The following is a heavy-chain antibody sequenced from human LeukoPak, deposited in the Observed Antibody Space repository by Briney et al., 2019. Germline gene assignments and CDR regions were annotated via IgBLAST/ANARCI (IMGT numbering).Heavy chain of an antibody. J-gene: IGHJ4*02. CDR2: IKYDGTNK. Sequence: GGSLRLSCAASGFTFSNYGMHWARQAPGKGLEWLAFIKYDGTNKYYADSVKGRFTISRDNSKNTLYLQMNSLRAEDTAVYYCAKSYVGATYLNYWGQGTLVTVSS. CDR3: AKSYVGATYLNY. V-gene: IGHV3-30*02. D-gene: IGHD1-26*01. CDR1: GFTFSNYG.